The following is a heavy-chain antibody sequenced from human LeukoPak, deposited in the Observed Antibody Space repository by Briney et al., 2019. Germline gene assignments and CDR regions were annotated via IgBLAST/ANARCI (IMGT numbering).Heavy chain of an antibody. J-gene: IGHJ4*02. CDR2: IYHSGST. CDR3: ASRSNYFDSRGYYFDY. D-gene: IGHD3-22*01. Sequence: PSGTLSLTCAVSGGSISSSNWYSWVRQPPGKGLGWIGEIYHSGSTNYNPSLKSRVTMSVDKSKNQFSLRLSSVTAADTAVYYCASRSNYFDSRGYYFDYWGQGTLVTVSS. CDR1: GGSISSSNW. V-gene: IGHV4-4*02.